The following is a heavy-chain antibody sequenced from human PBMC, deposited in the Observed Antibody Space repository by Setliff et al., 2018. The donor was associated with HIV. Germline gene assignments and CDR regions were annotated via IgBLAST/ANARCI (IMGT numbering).Heavy chain of an antibody. D-gene: IGHD3-9*01. CDR3: ARGHDNKYYYFYYMDV. CDR1: GDSISSDSYF. V-gene: IGHV4-61*09. Sequence: SETLSLTCTVSGDSISSDSYFWIWIRQPAGKGLEWIGHISTTGSTNYNPSLKSRVIMSVDTSRNQFSLKLSSVTAADTAVYYCARGHDNKYYYFYYMDVWGKGTTVTVSS. CDR2: ISTTGST. J-gene: IGHJ6*03.